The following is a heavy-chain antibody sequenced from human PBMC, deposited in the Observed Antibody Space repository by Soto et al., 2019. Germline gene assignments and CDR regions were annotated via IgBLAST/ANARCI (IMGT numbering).Heavy chain of an antibody. CDR2: INSDGSST. Sequence: GGSLRLSCAASGFTFSSYWMHWVRQAPGKGLVWVSRINSDGSSTSYADSVKGRFTISRESAKKTLYLQMTSLRPEDTAVYYGARDAASSSSDSSSWYELSYYYYYYGMDVWGQGTTVTVSS. CDR1: GFTFSSYW. V-gene: IGHV3-74*01. D-gene: IGHD6-13*01. CDR3: ARDAASSSSDSSSWYELSYYYYYYGMDV. J-gene: IGHJ6*02.